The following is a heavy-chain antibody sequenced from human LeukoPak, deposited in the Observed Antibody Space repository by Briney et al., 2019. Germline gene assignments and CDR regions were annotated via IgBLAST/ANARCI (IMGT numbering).Heavy chain of an antibody. D-gene: IGHD3-22*01. J-gene: IGHJ4*02. Sequence: ASVKVSCKASGHTFTGYYMHWVRQAPGQGLEWMGIITPSGGSATYAQTFQGRVTMTRDTSTSTVYMELSSLRSEDTAVYFCARVSQDSRGYKHVFDYWGQGTLVTVSS. V-gene: IGHV1-46*01. CDR2: ITPSGGSA. CDR3: ARVSQDSRGYKHVFDY. CDR1: GHTFTGYY.